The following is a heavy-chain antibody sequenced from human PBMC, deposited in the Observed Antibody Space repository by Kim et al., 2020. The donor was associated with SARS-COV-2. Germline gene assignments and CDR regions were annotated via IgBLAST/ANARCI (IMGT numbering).Heavy chain of an antibody. D-gene: IGHD6-19*01. CDR1: GGSITAYY. Sequence: SETLSLTCSVSGGSITAYYWTWIRQPPGKGLEWIGVINHSGVITYNPSLKSRVTMSLDTSKNQFSLNLNSVTAADTAMYYCARDPRAGLDSWGQGTLVTVSS. J-gene: IGHJ4*02. CDR2: INHSGVI. CDR3: ARDPRAGLDS. V-gene: IGHV4-59*13.